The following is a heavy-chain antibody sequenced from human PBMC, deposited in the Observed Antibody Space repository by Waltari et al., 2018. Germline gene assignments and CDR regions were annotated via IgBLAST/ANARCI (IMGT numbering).Heavy chain of an antibody. Sequence: EVQLVESGGGLVQPGGSLRLSCAASGFTFSSYAMSWVRQAPGKWLEWVSAISGSGGSTYYADSVKGRFTISRDNSKNTLYLQMNSLRAEDTAVYYCAKDGGKTLTILNGYFDYWGQGTLVTVSS. V-gene: IGHV3-23*04. J-gene: IGHJ4*02. CDR2: ISGSGGST. CDR3: AKDGGKTLTILNGYFDY. D-gene: IGHD2-15*01. CDR1: GFTFSSYA.